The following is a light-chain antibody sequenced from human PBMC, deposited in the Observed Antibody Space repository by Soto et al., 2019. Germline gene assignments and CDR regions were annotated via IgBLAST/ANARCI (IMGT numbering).Light chain of an antibody. CDR1: QSINIY. CDR2: AAS. J-gene: IGKJ2*01. CDR3: QHISQYPST. V-gene: IGKV1-39*01. Sequence: DIQMTQSPSSLSASAGDRVTITCRASQSINIYLNWYQKKPGKAPKVLIYAASSLQSGVPSRFSGSGSGTDFTLTISSLQAEDSATYYCQHISQYPSTFGQWTKLEIK.